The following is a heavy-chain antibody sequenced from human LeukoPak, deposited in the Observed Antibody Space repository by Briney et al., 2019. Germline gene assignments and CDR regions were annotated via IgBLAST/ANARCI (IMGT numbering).Heavy chain of an antibody. Sequence: GGSLRLSCAASGFTFSDHYMSRIRQAPGKGLEWVSYISTSSSYTNYADSVKGRFTISRDTAKNSLYLQMNSLRADDTAVYYCARGHYGLDVWGQGTTVTVSS. V-gene: IGHV3-11*05. CDR1: GFTFSDHY. CDR2: ISTSSSYT. CDR3: ARGHYGLDV. J-gene: IGHJ6*02.